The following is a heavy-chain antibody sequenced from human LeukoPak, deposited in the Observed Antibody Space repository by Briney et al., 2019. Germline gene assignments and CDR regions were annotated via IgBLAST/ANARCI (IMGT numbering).Heavy chain of an antibody. J-gene: IGHJ4*02. CDR3: ARAHFYDSSAFDY. Sequence: GGSLRLSCAASGFTFSSYEMDWVRHAPGKGLEWISYISSRGTSIHHADSVKGRFTISRDNAKNSLYLQMNSLRAEDTAVYYCARAHFYDSSAFDYWGQGTLVTVSS. CDR2: ISSRGTSI. D-gene: IGHD3-22*01. CDR1: GFTFSSYE. V-gene: IGHV3-48*03.